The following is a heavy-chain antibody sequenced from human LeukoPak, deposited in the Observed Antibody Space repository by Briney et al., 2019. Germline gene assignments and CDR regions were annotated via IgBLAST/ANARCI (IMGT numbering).Heavy chain of an antibody. CDR2: INPNSGGT. CDR1: GYTFTGYY. Sequence: ASVKVSCKASGYTFTGYYMHWVRQAPGQGLEWMGWINPNSGGTNYAQKFQGWVTMTRDTSISTAHMELSRLRSDDTAVYYCARGIQYSSSWYGDWFDPWGQGTLVTVSS. D-gene: IGHD6-13*01. V-gene: IGHV1-2*04. J-gene: IGHJ5*02. CDR3: ARGIQYSSSWYGDWFDP.